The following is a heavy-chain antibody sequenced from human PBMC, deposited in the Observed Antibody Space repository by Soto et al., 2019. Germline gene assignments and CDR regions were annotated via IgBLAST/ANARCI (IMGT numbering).Heavy chain of an antibody. J-gene: IGHJ4*02. CDR1: GFIFSSYW. CDR3: ARDGRESAGLDY. V-gene: IGHV3-7*05. CDR2: IKQHGNEK. Sequence: GGSLRLSCAASGFIFSSYWMSWVRQTPGKGLEWVANIKQHGNEKNYVDSVKGRFTISRDDAKNSLYLQMNSLRVEDTAVYYCARDGRESAGLDYWGQGTLVTVSS. D-gene: IGHD1-1*01.